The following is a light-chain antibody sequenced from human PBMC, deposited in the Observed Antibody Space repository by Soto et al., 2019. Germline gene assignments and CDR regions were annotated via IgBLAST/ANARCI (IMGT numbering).Light chain of an antibody. J-gene: IGKJ1*01. V-gene: IGKV3-11*01. CDR2: DAS. CDR1: QSVSSY. Sequence: EIVLTQSPATLSLSPGERATLSCRASQSVSSYLAWYQQKPGQAPRLLIYDASNRATGIPARFSGSGSGTDFTLTIGSLEPEDFAVYYCQQRSNWPKTFGHGTKVEIK. CDR3: QQRSNWPKT.